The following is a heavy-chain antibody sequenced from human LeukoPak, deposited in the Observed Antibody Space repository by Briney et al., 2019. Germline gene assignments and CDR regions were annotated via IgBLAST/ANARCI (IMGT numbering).Heavy chain of an antibody. J-gene: IGHJ6*03. CDR1: GYTFTGYY. CDR3: ARDPGYTGDYYYMDV. CDR2: INPSGGST. V-gene: IGHV1-46*01. D-gene: IGHD5-24*01. Sequence: ASVKVSCKASGYTFTGYYMHWVRQAPGQGLEWMGIINPSGGSTSYAQKFQGRVTMTRDMSTSTVYMELSSLRSEDTAVYYCARDPGYTGDYYYMDVWGKGTTVTVSS.